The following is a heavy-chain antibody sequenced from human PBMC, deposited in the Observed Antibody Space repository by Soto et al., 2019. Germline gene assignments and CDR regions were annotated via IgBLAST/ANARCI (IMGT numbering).Heavy chain of an antibody. Sequence: GGSLRLSCAASGFTFSGSAMHWVRQASGKGLEWVGRIRSKANSYATAYAASVKGRFTISRDDSKNTAYLQMNSLKTEDTAVYYCTRPATDCTNGVCYDYWGQGTLVTVSS. D-gene: IGHD2-8*01. V-gene: IGHV3-73*01. J-gene: IGHJ4*02. CDR2: IRSKANSYAT. CDR1: GFTFSGSA. CDR3: TRPATDCTNGVCYDY.